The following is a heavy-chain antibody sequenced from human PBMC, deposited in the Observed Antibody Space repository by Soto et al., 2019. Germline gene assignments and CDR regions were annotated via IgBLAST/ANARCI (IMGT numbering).Heavy chain of an antibody. CDR1: GFTFSSYG. CDR2: IWYDGSNK. V-gene: IGHV3-33*01. J-gene: IGHJ6*02. CDR3: ARDYSNYETYYYYGMDV. Sequence: PGGSLRLSCAASGFTFSSYGMHWVRQAPGKGLEWVAVIWYDGSNKYYADSVKGRFTISRDNSKNTLYLQMNSLRAEDTAVYYCARDYSNYETYYYYGMDVWGQGTTVTVSS. D-gene: IGHD4-4*01.